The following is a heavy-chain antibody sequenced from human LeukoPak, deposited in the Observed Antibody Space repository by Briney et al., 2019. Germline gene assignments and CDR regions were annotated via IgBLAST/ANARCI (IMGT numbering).Heavy chain of an antibody. D-gene: IGHD2-2*01. J-gene: IGHJ6*02. CDR2: IIPILGIA. Sequence: SVKVSCKASGGTFSSYAISWVRQAPGQGLEWMGRIIPILGIANYAQKFQGRVTIAADKSTSTAYMELSSLRSEDTAVYYCARDCSSTSCLYYYYYYGMDVWGQGTTVTVSS. V-gene: IGHV1-69*04. CDR1: GGTFSSYA. CDR3: ARDCSSTSCLYYYYYYGMDV.